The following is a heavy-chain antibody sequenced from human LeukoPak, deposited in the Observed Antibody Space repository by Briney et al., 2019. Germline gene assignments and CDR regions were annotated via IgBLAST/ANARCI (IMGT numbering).Heavy chain of an antibody. J-gene: IGHJ5*02. CDR3: ARSPSIAVAGTGDWFDP. Sequence: PQASVQVSCQASGYPFTSYYMHWVRPAPGQGLAWMGIINPSGGSTSYAQKFQGRVTMTRDTSTSTVYMELSSLRSEDTAVYYCARSPSIAVAGTGDWFDPWGQGTLVTVSS. V-gene: IGHV1-46*01. CDR2: INPSGGST. CDR1: GYPFTSYY. D-gene: IGHD6-19*01.